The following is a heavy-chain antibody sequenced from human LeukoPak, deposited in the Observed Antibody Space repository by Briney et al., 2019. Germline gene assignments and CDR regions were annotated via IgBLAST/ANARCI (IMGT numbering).Heavy chain of an antibody. V-gene: IGHV4-34*01. J-gene: IGHJ4*02. CDR2: INHSGST. D-gene: IGHD2-15*01. CDR1: GGSFSGYY. Sequence: SETLSLTCAVCGGSFSGYYWSWIRQPPGKGLEWIGEINHSGSTNYNPSLKSRVTISVDTSKNQFSLKLSSVTAADTAVYYCARRSRYCSGGSCYGALDYWGQGALVTVSS. CDR3: ARRSRYCSGGSCYGALDY.